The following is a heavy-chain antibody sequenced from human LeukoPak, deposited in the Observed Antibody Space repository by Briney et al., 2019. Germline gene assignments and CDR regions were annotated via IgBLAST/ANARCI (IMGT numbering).Heavy chain of an antibody. D-gene: IGHD3-22*01. CDR1: GYSIRSGYY. Sequence: SETLSLTCTVAGYSIRSGYYWGWIRQPPGKGLEWIGNIYQSGRTYYNPSLKSRVTISIDTSKNQFYLKLSSLTAADTAVYYCARRDDSSGYHKIFDYWGPGTLVTVSS. V-gene: IGHV4-38-2*02. J-gene: IGHJ4*02. CDR2: IYQSGRT. CDR3: ARRDDSSGYHKIFDY.